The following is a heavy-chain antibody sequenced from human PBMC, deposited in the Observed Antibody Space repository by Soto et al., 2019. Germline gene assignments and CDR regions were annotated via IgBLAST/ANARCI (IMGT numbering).Heavy chain of an antibody. V-gene: IGHV3-72*01. CDR3: TRLLSGWGG. Sequence: EVQLVESGGGLVQPGGSLRLSCAASGFTLSDDDMDWVRQAPGKGLEWVGRSRNNGNSYTTEYAKSVKVRFTISKDDSKNSLDLQMNSMSPAYTAVYDCTRLLSGWGGWVQGTRVTVSS. CDR1: GFTLSDDD. J-gene: IGHJ4*02. CDR2: SRNNGNSYTT. D-gene: IGHD3-16*01.